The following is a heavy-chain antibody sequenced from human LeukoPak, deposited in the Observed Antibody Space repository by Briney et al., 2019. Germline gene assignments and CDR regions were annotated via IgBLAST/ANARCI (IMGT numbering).Heavy chain of an antibody. CDR1: GYTFTSYY. CDR2: INPSGGST. D-gene: IGHD3-10*01. V-gene: IGHV1-46*01. J-gene: IGHJ4*02. CDR3: ARVSLRFGELLDFDY. Sequence: GASVKVSCKASGYTFTSYYMHWVRQAPGQGLEWMGIINPSGGSTSYAQKFQGRVTMTRDTSTSTVCMELSSLRSEDTAVYYCARVSLRFGELLDFDYWGQGTLVTVSS.